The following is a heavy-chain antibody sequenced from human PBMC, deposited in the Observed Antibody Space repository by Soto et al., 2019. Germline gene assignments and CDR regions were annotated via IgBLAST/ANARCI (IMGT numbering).Heavy chain of an antibody. CDR3: ARDWKGPIFTGYFRSGKERGLEYNDY. CDR1: GYTFTSYG. J-gene: IGHJ4*02. CDR2: ISAYNGNT. V-gene: IGHV1-18*01. Sequence: QVQLVQSGAEVKKPGASVKVSCKASGYTFTSYGISWVRQAPGQGLEWMGWISAYNGNTNYAQKLQGRVTMTTDTPTSTAYMELRSLRSDDTDVYYCARDWKGPIFTGYFRSGKERGLEYNDYWGQGTLVTVSS. D-gene: IGHD3-9*01.